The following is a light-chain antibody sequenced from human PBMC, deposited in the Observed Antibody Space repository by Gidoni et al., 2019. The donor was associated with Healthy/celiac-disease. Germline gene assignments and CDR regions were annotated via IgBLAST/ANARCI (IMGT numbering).Light chain of an antibody. Sequence: DIVMTQSPDSLAVSLGERATINCKSSQSGLYSSNNKNYLAWYQQKPGQPPKLHIYWASTRESGVPDRFSGSGSGTDFTLTISSLQAEDVAVYYCQQYYSTPWTFGQGTKVEIK. CDR1: QSGLYSSNNKNY. V-gene: IGKV4-1*01. J-gene: IGKJ1*01. CDR2: WAS. CDR3: QQYYSTPWT.